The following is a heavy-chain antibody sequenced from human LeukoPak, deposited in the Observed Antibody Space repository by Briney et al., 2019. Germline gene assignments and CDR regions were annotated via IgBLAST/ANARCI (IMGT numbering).Heavy chain of an antibody. CDR1: GYTFTSYD. CDR3: ARGVGATGAIDY. D-gene: IGHD1-26*01. V-gene: IGHV1-8*01. Sequence: ASVKVSCKASGYTFTSYDINWVRQATGQELEWMGWMNPNSGNTGYAQKFQGRVTMTRNTSISTAYMELSSLRSEDTAVCYCARGVGATGAIDYWGQGTLVTVSS. J-gene: IGHJ4*02. CDR2: MNPNSGNT.